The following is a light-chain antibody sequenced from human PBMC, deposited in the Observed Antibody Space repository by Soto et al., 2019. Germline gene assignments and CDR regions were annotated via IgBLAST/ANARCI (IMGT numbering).Light chain of an antibody. CDR3: QQYSDSSGA. J-gene: IGKJ1*01. V-gene: IGKV1-5*01. CDR1: QSIGTW. Sequence: DIQVTQSPSTLSASVGDRVTITCGASQSIGTWLAWYQQKPGKAPKLLILDASTLESGVPSRFSGSGSGTDFTLTISSLQPDDFATYYCQQYSDSSGAFGQGTRVEIK. CDR2: DAS.